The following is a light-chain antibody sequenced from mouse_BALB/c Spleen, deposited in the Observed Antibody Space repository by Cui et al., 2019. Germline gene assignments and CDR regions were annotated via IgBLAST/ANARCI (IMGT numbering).Light chain of an antibody. V-gene: IGKV19-93*01. J-gene: IGKJ5*01. CDR1: QDISKF. CDR2: YTY. Sequence: DIQMTQSTSSPSASLGGKVTITCNASQDISKFISWNQHKPGKGPRLLITYTYTLRPGIPSRFGRSGCGGYYSFSISNLEPEDVATYYYLQYDYLLTFGAGTKLELK. CDR3: LQYDYLLT.